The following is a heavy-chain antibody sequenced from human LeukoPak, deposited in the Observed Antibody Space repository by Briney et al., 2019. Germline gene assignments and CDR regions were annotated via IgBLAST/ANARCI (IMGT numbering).Heavy chain of an antibody. CDR1: GGSISSYY. CDR2: IYYSGST. J-gene: IGHJ6*03. Sequence: VKPSETLSLTCTVSGGSISSYYWSRIRQPPGKGLEWIGYIYYSGSTNYNPSLKSRVTISVDTSKNQFSLKLSSVTAADTAVYYCARHGDLYYYYMDVWGKGTTVTVSS. D-gene: IGHD3-10*01. V-gene: IGHV4-59*01. CDR3: ARHGDLYYYYMDV.